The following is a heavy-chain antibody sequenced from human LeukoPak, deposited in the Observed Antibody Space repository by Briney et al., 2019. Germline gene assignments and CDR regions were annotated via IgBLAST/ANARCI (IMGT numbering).Heavy chain of an antibody. CDR2: ISHSGST. D-gene: IGHD3-9*01. V-gene: IGHV4-34*01. CDR3: VTFNYDILTGHSSRGDFDY. CDR1: GGSFSGYY. Sequence: PSETLSLTCAVYGGSFSGYYWSWIRQPPGKGLEWIGEISHSGSTNYNPSLKSRVTISLGTSKNQFSLKLISVTAADTAVYYCVTFNYDILTGHSSRGDFDYWGQGTLVTVSS. J-gene: IGHJ4*02.